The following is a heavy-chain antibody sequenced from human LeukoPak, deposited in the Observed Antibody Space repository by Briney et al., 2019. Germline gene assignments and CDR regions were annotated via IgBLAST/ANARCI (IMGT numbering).Heavy chain of an antibody. CDR3: ARDPSSVTLYFFDY. CDR2: IDANNGDT. J-gene: IGHJ4*02. CDR1: GYTCRGNY. V-gene: IGHV1-2*02. Sequence: EASVKVSCKASGYTCRGNYIHWLRQAPGQGLEWMGWIDANNGDTKSAQKFQGRVTMSRDTSISTAYMDLSSLSPDDAAVYYCARDPSSVTLYFFDYWGQGTLVTVSS. D-gene: IGHD4-11*01.